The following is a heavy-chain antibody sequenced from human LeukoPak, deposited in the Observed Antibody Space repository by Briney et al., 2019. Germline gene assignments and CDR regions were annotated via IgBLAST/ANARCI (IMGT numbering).Heavy chain of an antibody. CDR2: ISAYNGKT. Sequence: ASVKVSCKASGYTFTSYGISWVRQAPGQGREGMGWISAYNGKTNYAQKLQGRVTMTTDTSTSTAYMELRSLRSDDTAVYYCARDSIAAAGIFYYGMDVWGQGTTVTVSS. CDR3: ARDSIAAAGIFYYGMDV. D-gene: IGHD6-13*01. J-gene: IGHJ6*02. CDR1: GYTFTSYG. V-gene: IGHV1-18*01.